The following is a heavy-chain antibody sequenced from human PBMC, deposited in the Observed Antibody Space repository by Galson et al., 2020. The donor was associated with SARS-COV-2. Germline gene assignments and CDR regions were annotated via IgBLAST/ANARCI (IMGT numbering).Heavy chain of an antibody. CDR1: GFNFDSYT. J-gene: IGHJ4*02. CDR2: ISDNGGDT. Sequence: GGSLRLSCAVTGFNFDSYTMNWVRQAPGKGLEWVAGISDNGGDTHYGDSVKGRFIISRDNSKNTMYVQMKDLTTEDTAVYYCAGGLGATFDYWGQGTQVTVSP. D-gene: IGHD1-26*01. V-gene: IGHV3-23*01. CDR3: AGGLGATFDY.